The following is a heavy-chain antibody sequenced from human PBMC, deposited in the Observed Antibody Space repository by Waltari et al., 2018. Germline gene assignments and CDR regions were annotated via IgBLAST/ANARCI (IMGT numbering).Heavy chain of an antibody. CDR1: GFNFSSYS. D-gene: IGHD3-10*01. V-gene: IGHV3-48*04. CDR3: AREMEDYYGSGRGYYYYMDV. J-gene: IGHJ6*03. Sequence: EVQLVESGGGLVQPGGSLRLSCAASGFNFSSYSMNWVSQAPGKGMEWVSYISSRSSTIYYADPVKGRFTISGDNAKNSLYLQMNSLRAEDTAVYYCAREMEDYYGSGRGYYYYMDVWGKGTTVTVSS. CDR2: ISSRSSTI.